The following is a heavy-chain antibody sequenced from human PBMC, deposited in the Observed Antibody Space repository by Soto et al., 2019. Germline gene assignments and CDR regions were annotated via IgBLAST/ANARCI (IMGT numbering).Heavy chain of an antibody. J-gene: IGHJ6*03. CDR2: ISSSGDTI. V-gene: IGHV3-48*01. Sequence: EVQLVESGGGLVQPGGSLRLSCAASGFSLSGYNFDWVRQAPGKGLEWVSYISSSGDTIYYADSVKRRFTISRDNAKNSLYLQMNSLGAEDTAVYYCARDRGYNYVYVWGRGATVAVS. CDR1: GFSLSGYN. CDR3: ARDRGYNYVYV.